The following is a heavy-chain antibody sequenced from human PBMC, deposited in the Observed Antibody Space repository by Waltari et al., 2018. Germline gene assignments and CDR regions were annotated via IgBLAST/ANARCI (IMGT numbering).Heavy chain of an antibody. CDR2: ISGSGGST. CDR3: ARAGYSSGWYFDY. CDR1: GFPFSRYA. J-gene: IGHJ4*02. Sequence: EVQLLESGGGLVQPGGSLRLSCAASGFPFSRYAMSWVRQAPGKGLEWVSAISGSGGSTYYADSVKGLFTISRDNSKNTLYLQMNSLRAEDTAVYYCARAGYSSGWYFDYWGQGTLVTVSS. D-gene: IGHD6-19*01. V-gene: IGHV3-23*01.